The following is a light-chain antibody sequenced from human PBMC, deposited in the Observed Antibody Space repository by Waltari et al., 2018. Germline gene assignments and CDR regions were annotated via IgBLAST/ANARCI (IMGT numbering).Light chain of an antibody. J-gene: IGKJ1*01. CDR2: KAS. CDR1: QIISSW. Sequence: DIQMTQSPSTLSASVGDRVTITCRASQIISSWLAWYQQKPGNAPKLLIYKASSLESGVPSRFSGSGSGTEFTLTISSLQPDDFATYYCQQYKTFPPWTFGQGTKVEIK. V-gene: IGKV1-5*03. CDR3: QQYKTFPPWT.